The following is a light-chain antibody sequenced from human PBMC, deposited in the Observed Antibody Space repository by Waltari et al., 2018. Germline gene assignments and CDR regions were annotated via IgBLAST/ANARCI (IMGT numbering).Light chain of an antibody. Sequence: QSALTQPASVSGSPGQSITISCTGTSSDVGAYSSVPWYQQFPGKVPKLIIYDVIRRPSGVSNRFSGSKSGNTASLTISGLQGEDEAHYYCNSYTNNSTLVFGGGTELTVL. V-gene: IGLV2-14*01. CDR2: DVI. CDR3: NSYTNNSTLV. CDR1: SSDVGAYSS. J-gene: IGLJ3*02.